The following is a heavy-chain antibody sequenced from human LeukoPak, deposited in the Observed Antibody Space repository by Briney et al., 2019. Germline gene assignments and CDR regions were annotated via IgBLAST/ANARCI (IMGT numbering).Heavy chain of an antibody. CDR2: ISSNGGST. D-gene: IGHD5-18*01. V-gene: IGHV3-64D*06. CDR3: AKGHTAMALDY. J-gene: IGHJ4*02. CDR1: GFTFSSYA. Sequence: GGSLRPSCSASGFTFSSYAMHWVRQAPGKGLEYVSAISSNGGSTYYADSVKGRFTISRDNSKNTLYLQMSSLRAEDTAVYYCAKGHTAMALDYWGQGTLVTVSS.